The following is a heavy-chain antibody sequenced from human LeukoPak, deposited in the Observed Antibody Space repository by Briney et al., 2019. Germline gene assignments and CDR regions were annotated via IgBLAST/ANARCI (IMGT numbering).Heavy chain of an antibody. D-gene: IGHD6-19*01. Sequence: GGSLRLSCAASGFTYSSCAMSWVRQAPGKGLEWVSTVRGSGGGTYYADSVKGRFTISRDNSKNTLYLQMNSLRAEDTAVYYCAKEPATRWLATFDYWGQGTLVAVSS. V-gene: IGHV3-23*01. CDR2: VRGSGGGT. CDR1: GFTYSSCA. J-gene: IGHJ4*02. CDR3: AKEPATRWLATFDY.